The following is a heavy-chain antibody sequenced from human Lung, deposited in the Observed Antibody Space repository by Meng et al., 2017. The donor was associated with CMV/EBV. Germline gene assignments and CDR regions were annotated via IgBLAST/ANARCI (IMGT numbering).Heavy chain of an antibody. CDR1: GFTFRSYR. CDR2: IKQDGSEK. V-gene: IGHV3-7*01. CDR3: ARDRGRQLELRPFSGY. Sequence: ESXKIPXGVPGFTFRSYRMSRVRQTPGKGLEWVANIKQDGSEKYYVDSVKARFTISRDNAENSLYLQMNSLRAEDTAIYHCARDRGRQLELRPFSGYWGTGT. D-gene: IGHD1-7*01. J-gene: IGHJ4*01.